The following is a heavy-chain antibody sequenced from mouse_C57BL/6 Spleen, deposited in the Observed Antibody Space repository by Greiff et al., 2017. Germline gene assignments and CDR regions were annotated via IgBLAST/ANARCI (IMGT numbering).Heavy chain of an antibody. CDR1: GYTFTSYW. V-gene: IGHV1-74*01. Sequence: QVQLKQPGAELVKPGASVKVSCKASGYTFTSYWMHWVKQRPGQGLEWIGRIHPSVSDTNYNQKFKGKATLTVDKSSSTAYMQLSSLTSEDSAVYYCAMRPTILLYFDVWGTGTTVTVSS. J-gene: IGHJ1*03. CDR2: IHPSVSDT. CDR3: AMRPTILLYFDV. D-gene: IGHD6-1*01.